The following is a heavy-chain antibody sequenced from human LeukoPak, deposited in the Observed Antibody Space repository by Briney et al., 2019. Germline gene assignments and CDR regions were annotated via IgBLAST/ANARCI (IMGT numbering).Heavy chain of an antibody. J-gene: IGHJ4*02. CDR2: IRSKANSYAT. CDR1: GFTFSGSA. Sequence: PGRSPRLSCAASGFTFSGSAMHWVRQASGKGLEWVGRIRSKANSYATAYAASVKGRFTISRDDSKNTAYLQMNSLKTEDTAVYYCTRPQNSYGSEIDYWGQGTLVTVSS. V-gene: IGHV3-73*01. CDR3: TRPQNSYGSEIDY. D-gene: IGHD5-18*01.